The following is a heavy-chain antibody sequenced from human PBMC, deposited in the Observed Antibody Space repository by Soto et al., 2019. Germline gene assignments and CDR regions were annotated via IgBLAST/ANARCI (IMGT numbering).Heavy chain of an antibody. CDR1: GFTFSNAW. CDR3: PTDFPIRVPHYDILTGYYAFDI. J-gene: IGHJ3*02. D-gene: IGHD3-9*01. Sequence: GGSLRLSCAASGFTFSNAWMSWVRQAPGKGLEWVGRIKSKTDGGTTDYAAPVKGRFTISRDDSKNTLYLQMNSLKTEDTAVYYCPTDFPIRVPHYDILTGYYAFDIWGKGTMVTVSS. CDR2: IKSKTDGGTT. V-gene: IGHV3-15*01.